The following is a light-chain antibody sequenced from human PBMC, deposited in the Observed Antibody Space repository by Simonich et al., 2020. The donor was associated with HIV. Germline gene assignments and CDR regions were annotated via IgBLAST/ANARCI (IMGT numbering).Light chain of an antibody. CDR1: QSISSW. V-gene: IGKV1-5*03. CDR3: QQYNSYSWT. Sequence: DIQMTQSPSTLSASVGDRVTITCRASQSISSWLAWYQQKPGKAPKLLIYKASSLESGVPSRFSGSGSGTELTLTISSLHPDDFATYYCQQYNSYSWTFGQGTKVEIK. CDR2: KAS. J-gene: IGKJ1*01.